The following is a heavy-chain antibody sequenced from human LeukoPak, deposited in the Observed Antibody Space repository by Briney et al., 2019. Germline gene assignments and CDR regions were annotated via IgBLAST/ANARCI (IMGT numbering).Heavy chain of an antibody. Sequence: SETLSFTCSVSGGSIRNYYWTWIRQPPGKGLEWIGHVSNSGNTKYNPSLKSRVTISIGTSKKHFSLNLSSVSAADTAVYYCASRAFYDSSGLGFWGQGILVTVSS. CDR1: GGSIRNYY. D-gene: IGHD3-22*01. J-gene: IGHJ4*02. CDR2: VSNSGNT. CDR3: ASRAFYDSSGLGF. V-gene: IGHV4-4*09.